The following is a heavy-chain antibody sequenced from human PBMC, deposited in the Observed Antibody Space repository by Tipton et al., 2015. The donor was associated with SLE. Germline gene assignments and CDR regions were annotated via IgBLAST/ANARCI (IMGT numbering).Heavy chain of an antibody. CDR2: IHYSGDT. CDR1: GGSISTNTYF. CDR3: AREGWRVDFHAFDI. J-gene: IGHJ3*02. Sequence: TLSLTCTVSGGSISTNTYFWGWIRQPPGKGLEWIGNIHYSGDTYYNPSLRSRVTISIDTSKKQFSLNLSSVTAADTAVYYCAREGWRVDFHAFDIWGQGTMVTVSS. V-gene: IGHV4-39*02. D-gene: IGHD3/OR15-3a*01.